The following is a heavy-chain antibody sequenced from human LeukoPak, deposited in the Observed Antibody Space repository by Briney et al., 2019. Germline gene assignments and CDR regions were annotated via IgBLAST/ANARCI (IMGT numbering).Heavy chain of an antibody. Sequence: SETLSLTCTVSGGSTSSGGYFWNWIRQHPGKGLEWIGNIYHSGSTYHNPSLKSRVTISVDTSKNQFSLKLSSVTAADTAVYYCARRYSGYEYFDYWGQGTLVTVSS. CDR3: ARRYSGYEYFDY. CDR2: IYHSGST. CDR1: GGSTSSGGYF. V-gene: IGHV4-31*03. J-gene: IGHJ4*02. D-gene: IGHD5-12*01.